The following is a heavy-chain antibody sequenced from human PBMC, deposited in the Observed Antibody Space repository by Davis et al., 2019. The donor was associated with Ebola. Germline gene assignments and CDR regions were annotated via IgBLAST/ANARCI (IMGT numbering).Heavy chain of an antibody. J-gene: IGHJ4*02. CDR1: GGSISSYY. CDR2: IYYSGST. D-gene: IGHD3-16*02. CDR3: ATGYIWGSYPEGS. Sequence: SETLSLTCTVSGGSISSYYWSWIRQPPGKGLEWIGYIYYSGSTYYNPSLKSRVTISVDTSKNQFSLRLSSVTAADTAVYYCATGYIWGSYPEGSWGQGTLVTVSS. V-gene: IGHV4-59*01.